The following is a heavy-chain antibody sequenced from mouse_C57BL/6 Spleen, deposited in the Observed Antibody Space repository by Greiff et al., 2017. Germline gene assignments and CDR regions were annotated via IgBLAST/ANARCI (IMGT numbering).Heavy chain of an antibody. CDR3: ARNEHSSSPMDY. CDR2: IHPNSGST. D-gene: IGHD6-1*01. J-gene: IGHJ4*01. Sequence: QVQLQQPGAELVKPGASVKLSCKASGYTFTSYWMHWVKQRPGQGLEWIGMIHPNSGSTNYNEKFKSKATLTVDKSSSTAYMQLSSLTSEDSAVYYCARNEHSSSPMDYWGQGTSVTVSS. CDR1: GYTFTSYW. V-gene: IGHV1-64*01.